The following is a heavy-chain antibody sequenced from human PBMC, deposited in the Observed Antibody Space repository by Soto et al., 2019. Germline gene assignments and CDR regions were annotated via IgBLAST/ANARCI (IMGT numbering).Heavy chain of an antibody. CDR1: CDSISTYY. V-gene: IGHV4-59*01. CDR3: ARDLVGLTHFDY. J-gene: IGHJ4*02. Sequence: SETLSLTCTVSCDSISTYYWNWVRQPLGKGLEWIGYIYYLGRTNYNPSLRSRVTMSLDTSKNQISLNLNSVTAADTAVYYCARDLVGLTHFDYWGQGILVTVSS. CDR2: IYYLGRT. D-gene: IGHD2-8*02.